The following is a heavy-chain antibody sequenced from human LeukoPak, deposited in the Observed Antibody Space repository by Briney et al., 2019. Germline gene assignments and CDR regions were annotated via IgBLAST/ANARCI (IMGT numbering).Heavy chain of an antibody. CDR3: ARAPPYGSGIYYFDY. D-gene: IGHD3-10*01. CDR2: IIPIFGTA. Sequence: ASVKVSCKAPGGTFSSYAISWVRQAPGQGLEWMGGIIPIFGTANYAQKFQGRVTITADESTSTAYMELSSLRSEDTAVYYCARAPPYGSGIYYFDYWGQGTLVTVSS. V-gene: IGHV1-69*01. J-gene: IGHJ4*02. CDR1: GGTFSSYA.